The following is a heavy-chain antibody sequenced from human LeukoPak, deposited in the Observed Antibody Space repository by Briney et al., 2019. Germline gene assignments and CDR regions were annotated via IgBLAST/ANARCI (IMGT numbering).Heavy chain of an antibody. D-gene: IGHD6-19*01. J-gene: IGHJ4*02. V-gene: IGHV4-59*01. CDR3: ARDRQWLIY. CDR1: GGSMSSYY. CDR2: IYYSGSTNSGST. Sequence: SETLSLTCTVSGGSMSSYYWSWIRQPPGKGLEWIGHIYYSGSTNSGSTNYNPSLKSRVTISVDTSKTQFSLKLTSVTAADTAVYYCARDRQWLIYWGQGTLVTVSS.